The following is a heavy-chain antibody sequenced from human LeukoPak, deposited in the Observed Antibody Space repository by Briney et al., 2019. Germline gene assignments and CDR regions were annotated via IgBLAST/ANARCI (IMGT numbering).Heavy chain of an antibody. CDR3: ARTRSAACNYYLDQ. V-gene: IGHV2-70*11. Sequence: SGPTLVKPTQTLTLTCTFSGFSLSTSGMCVSWIRQPPGKALEWLARIDWDDDKYYSTSLKTRVTISKDTSNNQVVLTMTNMDPVDTATYYCARTRSAACNYYLDQWGQGTLVTVSS. CDR1: GFSLSTSGMC. J-gene: IGHJ4*02. CDR2: IDWDDDK. D-gene: IGHD6-13*01.